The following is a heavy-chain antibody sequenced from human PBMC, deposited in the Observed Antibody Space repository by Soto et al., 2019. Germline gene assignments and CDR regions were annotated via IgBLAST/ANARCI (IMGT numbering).Heavy chain of an antibody. CDR2: FDPEDGET. D-gene: IGHD2-2*01. CDR1: GYTLTELS. V-gene: IGHV1-24*01. J-gene: IGHJ5*02. Sequence: ASVKVSCKVSGYTLTELSMHWVRQAPGKGLERMGGFDPEDGETIYAQKFQGRVTMTEDTSTDTAYMELSSLRSEDTAVYYCATVTCSSTSCYAVDNWFDPWGQGTLVTVSS. CDR3: ATVTCSSTSCYAVDNWFDP.